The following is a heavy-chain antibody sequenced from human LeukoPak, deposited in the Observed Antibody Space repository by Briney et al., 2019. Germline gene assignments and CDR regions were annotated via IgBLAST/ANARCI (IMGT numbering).Heavy chain of an antibody. D-gene: IGHD3-10*01. CDR2: INHSGST. V-gene: IGHV4-34*01. J-gene: IGHJ6*02. Sequence: SETLSLTCAVYGGSFSGNYWSWIRQPPGKGLEWIGEINHSGSTNCNPSLKSRVTISVDTSKKQFSLKLSSVTAADTAVYYCARLEKRGYYYNGMDVWGQGTTVAVSS. CDR1: GGSFSGNY. CDR3: ARLEKRGYYYNGMDV.